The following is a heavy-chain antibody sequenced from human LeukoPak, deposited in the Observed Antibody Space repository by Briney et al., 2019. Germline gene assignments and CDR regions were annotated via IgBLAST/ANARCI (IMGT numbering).Heavy chain of an antibody. V-gene: IGHV4-59*01. CDR3: AREHYYKFDY. CDR1: GASISSSF. D-gene: IGHD3-22*01. Sequence: PSETLSLTCTVSGASISSSFWTWIRQSPGKGLEWLAYIYYTGSTNLNPSLKSRLTISVDTSKNQFSLKLSSVTAADTAMYYCAREHYYKFDYWGQGTLVTVSS. J-gene: IGHJ4*02. CDR2: IYYTGST.